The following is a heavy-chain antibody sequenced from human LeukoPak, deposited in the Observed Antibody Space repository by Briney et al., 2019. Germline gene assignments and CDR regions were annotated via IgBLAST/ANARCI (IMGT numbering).Heavy chain of an antibody. V-gene: IGHV5-51*01. CDR1: GYSFTSYW. D-gene: IGHD2-2*01. CDR3: ARHLNDRYCSSTSCFYGGD. CDR2: IYPGDSDT. Sequence: GESLKISCKGSGYSFTSYWIGWVRQMPGKGLKWIGIIYPGDSDTRYSPSFQGQVTISADKSISTAYLQWSSLKASDTAMYYCARHLNDRYCSSTSCFYGGDWGQGTLVTVSS. J-gene: IGHJ4*02.